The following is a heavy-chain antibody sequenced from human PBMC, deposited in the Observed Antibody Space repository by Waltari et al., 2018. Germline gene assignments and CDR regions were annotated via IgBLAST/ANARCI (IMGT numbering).Heavy chain of an antibody. CDR3: ARDGGSDSSSSESYFDY. Sequence: QVQLVQSGAEVKKPGSSVKVSCKASGGTFSSYAISWVRQAPGQGLEWMGGIIPILGIANYAQKFQGRVTITADESTSTAYMELSSLRSEDTAVYYCARDGGSDSSSSESYFDYWGQGTLVTVSS. J-gene: IGHJ4*02. CDR2: IIPILGIA. CDR1: GGTFSSYA. V-gene: IGHV1-69*04. D-gene: IGHD6-6*01.